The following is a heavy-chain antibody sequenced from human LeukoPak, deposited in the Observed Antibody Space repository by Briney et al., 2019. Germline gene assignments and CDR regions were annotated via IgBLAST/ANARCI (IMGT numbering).Heavy chain of an antibody. CDR3: ARRRYYDSSGYLE. D-gene: IGHD3-22*01. J-gene: IGHJ1*01. Sequence: SETLSLTCTIFGDSVSRSDSYWDWIRQPPGKGPEWIGTIYYSGRIYYSPSLKSRVTLSVDMSNNQFSLTLSSVTAADTALYFCARRRYYDSSGYLEWGQGTLVTVSS. CDR2: IYYSGRI. CDR1: GDSVSRSDSY. V-gene: IGHV4-39*01.